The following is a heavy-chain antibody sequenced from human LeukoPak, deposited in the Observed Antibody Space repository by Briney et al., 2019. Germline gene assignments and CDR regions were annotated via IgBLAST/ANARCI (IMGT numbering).Heavy chain of an antibody. CDR1: GFTVSSNY. J-gene: IGHJ4*02. D-gene: IGHD6-13*01. Sequence: PGGSLRLSCAASGFTVSSNYMSWVRQAPGKGLEWVSVIYSGGSTYYADSVKGRFTISRDNSKNTLYLQMNSLRAENTAVYYCARWYSSSWYEWGQGTLVTVSS. CDR2: IYSGGST. CDR3: ARWYSSSWYE. V-gene: IGHV3-66*01.